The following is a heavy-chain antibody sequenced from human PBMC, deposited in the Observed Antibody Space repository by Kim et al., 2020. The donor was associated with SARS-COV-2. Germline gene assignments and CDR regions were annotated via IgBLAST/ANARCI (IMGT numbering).Heavy chain of an antibody. Sequence: SETLSLTCAVYGGSFSGYYWSWIRQPPGKGLEWIGEINHSGSTNYNPSLKSRVTISVDTSKNQFSLKLSSVTAADTAVYYCARGPILTGYYPRSGGMDVWGQGTTVTVSS. CDR3: ARGPILTGYYPRSGGMDV. CDR1: GGSFSGYY. CDR2: INHSGST. D-gene: IGHD3-9*01. J-gene: IGHJ6*02. V-gene: IGHV4-34*01.